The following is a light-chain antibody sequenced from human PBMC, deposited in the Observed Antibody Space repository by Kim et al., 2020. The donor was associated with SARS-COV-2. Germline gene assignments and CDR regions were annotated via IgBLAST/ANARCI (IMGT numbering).Light chain of an antibody. J-gene: IGLJ2*01. CDR3: SSYAGSNNLV. Sequence: GQSVTISRTGTSSDVGGYNYVSWYQQHPGKAPKLMIYEVSKRPSGVPDRFSGSKSGNMASLTVSGLQAEDEADYYCSSYAGSNNLVFGGGTQLTVL. CDR2: EVS. V-gene: IGLV2-8*01. CDR1: SSDVGGYNY.